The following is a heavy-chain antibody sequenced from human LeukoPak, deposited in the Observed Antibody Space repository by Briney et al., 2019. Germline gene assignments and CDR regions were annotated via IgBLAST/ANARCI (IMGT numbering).Heavy chain of an antibody. D-gene: IGHD3-22*01. CDR2: IYHSGST. J-gene: IGHJ5*02. Sequence: PSETLSLTCTVSGASISSYFWSWIRQPPGKGLEWIGYIYHSGSTNYNPSLKSRVTISVDTSKNQFSLRLSSVTAADTAVYYCARNYYDSSGYYPWGQGTLVTVSS. V-gene: IGHV4-59*01. CDR3: ARNYYDSSGYYP. CDR1: GASISSYF.